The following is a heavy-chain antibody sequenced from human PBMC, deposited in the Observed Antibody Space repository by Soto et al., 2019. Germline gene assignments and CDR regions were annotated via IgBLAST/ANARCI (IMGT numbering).Heavy chain of an antibody. CDR1: GFTFGDYY. D-gene: IGHD2-21*02. CDR3: ARDRSRVVTAFDS. J-gene: IGHJ4*02. V-gene: IGHV3-11*06. Sequence: QVQLVESGGGLVKPGGSLRLSCAASGFTFGDYYFNWIRQAPGKGLEWISYISSSSSYTNYADSVKGRFTISRDNAKNTLYLEKKSLRADDTAVYYCARDRSRVVTAFDSWGRGTLVTVSS. CDR2: ISSSSSYT.